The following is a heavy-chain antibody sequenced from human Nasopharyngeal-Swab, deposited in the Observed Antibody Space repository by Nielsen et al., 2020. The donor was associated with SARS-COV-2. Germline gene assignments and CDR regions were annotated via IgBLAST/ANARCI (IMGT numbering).Heavy chain of an antibody. J-gene: IGHJ4*02. CDR3: VKHQGSSSDQ. CDR1: GVIFSKYW. Sequence: GESLKIACVASGVIFSKYWMHWVRQAPGKGLVWVSRVNQDGSRTDYADSVRGRFTISRDNAKNTLYLQMNSLRVEDTAVYYCVKHQGSSSDQWGQGTLVTVSS. V-gene: IGHV3-74*01. CDR2: VNQDGSRT.